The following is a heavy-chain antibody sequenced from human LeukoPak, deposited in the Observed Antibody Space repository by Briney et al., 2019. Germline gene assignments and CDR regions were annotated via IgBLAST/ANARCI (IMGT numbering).Heavy chain of an antibody. CDR2: ISSSSSYI. V-gene: IGHV3-21*01. D-gene: IGHD6-6*01. CDR1: GFTFSSYS. Sequence: GGSLRLSCAASGFTFSSYSMNWVSQAPGKGLEWVSSISSSSSYIYYADSVKGRFTISRDNAKNSLYLQMNSLRAEDTAVYYCAIVHAARWEHYYYYYGMDVWGQGTTVTVSS. J-gene: IGHJ6*02. CDR3: AIVHAARWEHYYYYYGMDV.